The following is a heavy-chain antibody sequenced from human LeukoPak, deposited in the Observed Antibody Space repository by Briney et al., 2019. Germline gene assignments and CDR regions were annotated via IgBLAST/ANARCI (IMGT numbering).Heavy chain of an antibody. Sequence: PSETLSLTCTVSGGSISSYYWSWIRQPPGKGLEWIGYIYYSGSTNYNPSLKSRVTISVDTSKNQFSLKVSSVTAADMAVYYCASNYYGSGSLDYWGQGNLVTVSS. CDR1: GGSISSYY. D-gene: IGHD3-10*01. CDR3: ASNYYGSGSLDY. CDR2: IYYSGST. V-gene: IGHV4-59*08. J-gene: IGHJ4*02.